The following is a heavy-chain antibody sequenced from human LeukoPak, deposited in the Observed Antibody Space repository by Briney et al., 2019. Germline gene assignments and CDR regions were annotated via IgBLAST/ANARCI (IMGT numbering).Heavy chain of an antibody. J-gene: IGHJ3*01. CDR1: VRTTY. CDR3: TSEIEGGDYGDLGDPFDL. CDR2: IYSGGKT. V-gene: IGHV3-53*01. D-gene: IGHD4-17*01. Sequence: GGSLRLSCEASVRTTYISWVRQAPGKGLDWVSVIYSGGKTFYADSVKGRFTISRDNSRNTVYLQMNSLRADDTAVYYCTSEIEGGDYGDLGDPFDLWGQGAMVIVSS.